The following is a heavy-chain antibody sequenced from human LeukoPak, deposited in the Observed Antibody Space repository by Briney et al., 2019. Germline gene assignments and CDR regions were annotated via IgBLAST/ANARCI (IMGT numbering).Heavy chain of an antibody. CDR1: GDSITNGSYY. CDR2: LYIRART. Sequence: KPSGTLSLTCTVSGDSITNGSYYWSWIRQPAGKGLEWIGRLYIRARTNYSPSLKSRVTISADRSKNQLSLSLRSVTAADTGVYFCARAATGNYHFDSWGQGTLVTVSS. V-gene: IGHV4-61*02. D-gene: IGHD1-7*01. CDR3: ARAATGNYHFDS. J-gene: IGHJ4*02.